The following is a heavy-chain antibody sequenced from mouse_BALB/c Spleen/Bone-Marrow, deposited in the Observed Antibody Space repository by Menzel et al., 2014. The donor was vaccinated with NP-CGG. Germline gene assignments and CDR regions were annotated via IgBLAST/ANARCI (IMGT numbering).Heavy chain of an antibody. Sequence: EVQVVESGGGLVKPGGSLKLSCAASGFTFSDYFMSWVRQTPEKRLEWVATISDSGSSTYYPDSVKGRFTISRDNAKNNLNTQMNSLKSEVRAMYYGAKHDYCSGTYRYFDVWGAGTTVTVSS. CDR1: GFTFSDYF. CDR3: AKHDYCSGTYRYFDV. D-gene: IGHD1-1*01. J-gene: IGHJ1*01. V-gene: IGHV5-4*02. CDR2: ISDSGSST.